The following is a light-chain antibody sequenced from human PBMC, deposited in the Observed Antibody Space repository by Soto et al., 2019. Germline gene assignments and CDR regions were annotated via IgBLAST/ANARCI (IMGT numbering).Light chain of an antibody. V-gene: IGKV1D-12*01. J-gene: IGKJ2*01. Sequence: EIQLTQSPASVSASVGDRVTITCRASQGLRSYLAWYQQKPGKAPKLLIYAAFTLQSGVPARFSGSGSGTDFTLTISSLQPEDFATYYCQQANSFPPTFGQGTKLEIK. CDR1: QGLRSY. CDR3: QQANSFPPT. CDR2: AAF.